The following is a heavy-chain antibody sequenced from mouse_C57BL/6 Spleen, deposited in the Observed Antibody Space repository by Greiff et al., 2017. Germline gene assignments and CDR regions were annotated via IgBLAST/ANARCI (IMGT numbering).Heavy chain of an antibody. CDR1: GYSFTGYY. D-gene: IGHD4-1*01. Sequence: VQLQQSGPELVKPGASVKISCQASGYSFTGYYMNWVKQSPEKSLEWIGAINPSTGGTTYNQKFKAKATLTVDKSSSTAYMQLKSLTSEDSAVYYCARKGATGTVDDWGQGTTLTVSS. V-gene: IGHV1-42*01. CDR3: ARKGATGTVDD. J-gene: IGHJ2*01. CDR2: INPSTGGT.